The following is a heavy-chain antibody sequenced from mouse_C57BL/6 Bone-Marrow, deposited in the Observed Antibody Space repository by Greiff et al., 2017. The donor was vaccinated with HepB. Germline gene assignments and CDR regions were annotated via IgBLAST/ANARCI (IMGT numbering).Heavy chain of an antibody. CDR3: TRGGLRRAMDY. V-gene: IGHV6-6*01. CDR2: IRNKANNHAT. D-gene: IGHD2-4*01. CDR1: GFTFSDAW. Sequence: EVKVVESGGGLVQPGGSMKLSCAASGFTFSDAWMDWVRQSPEKGLEWVAEIRNKANNHATYYAESVKGRFTISRDDSKSSVYLQMNSLRAEDTGIYYCTRGGLRRAMDYWGQGTSVTVSS. J-gene: IGHJ4*01.